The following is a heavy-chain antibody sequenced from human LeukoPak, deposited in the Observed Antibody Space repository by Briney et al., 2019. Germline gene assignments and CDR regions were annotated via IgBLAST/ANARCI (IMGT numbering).Heavy chain of an antibody. CDR3: ARIQGGNPNYYFDY. CDR1: GYTFTTYA. Sequence: ASVKVSCKASGYTFTTYAMNWVRQAPGQGLEWMGWINPNSGGTNYAQKFQGRVTMTRDTSISTAYMELSRLRSDDTAVYYCARIQGGNPNYYFDYWGQGTLVTVSS. J-gene: IGHJ4*02. CDR2: INPNSGGT. V-gene: IGHV1-2*02. D-gene: IGHD4-23*01.